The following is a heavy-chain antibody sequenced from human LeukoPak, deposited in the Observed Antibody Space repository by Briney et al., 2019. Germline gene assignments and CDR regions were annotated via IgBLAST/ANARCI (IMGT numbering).Heavy chain of an antibody. D-gene: IGHD1-26*01. CDR3: TRDLVGATSDF. V-gene: IGHV3-74*01. J-gene: IGHJ4*02. CDR2: INMDGTTI. CDR1: GFTFSTYW. Sequence: GGSLRLSCAASGFTFSTYWMHWVRQSPGKGLVWVSRINMDGTTISYAGSVEGRFTISRDNAKNTLYLQMNSLRAEDTAVYYCTRDLVGATSDFWGQGTLVTVSS.